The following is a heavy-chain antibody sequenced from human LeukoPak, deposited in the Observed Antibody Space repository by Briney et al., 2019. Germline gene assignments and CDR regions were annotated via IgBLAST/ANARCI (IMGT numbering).Heavy chain of an antibody. D-gene: IGHD3-10*01. CDR3: ARDYYGSRSLNY. Sequence: SETLSLTCTVSGGSISSSSYYWGWIRQPPGKGLEWIGSIYYSGSTYYNPSLKSRVTISVDTSKNQFSLRLSSVTAADTAVYYCARDYYGSRSLNYWGQGTLVTVSS. V-gene: IGHV4-39*07. CDR1: GGSISSSSYY. CDR2: IYYSGST. J-gene: IGHJ4*02.